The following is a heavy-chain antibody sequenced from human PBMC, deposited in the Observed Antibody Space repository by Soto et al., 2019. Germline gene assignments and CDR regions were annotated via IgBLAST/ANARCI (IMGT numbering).Heavy chain of an antibody. CDR3: ARDNGRGYCSGGSCYSPLFYGMDV. D-gene: IGHD2-15*01. J-gene: IGHJ6*02. Sequence: GGSVRLSCAAYGFTFSSYSMNWVRKAPGKGLEWVSSISSSSSYIYYADSVKGRFTNYRDNAKNSLCLQMNSLRAEDTAVYYCARDNGRGYCSGGSCYSPLFYGMDVWGQGTTVTVSS. CDR1: GFTFSSYS. CDR2: ISSSSSYI. V-gene: IGHV3-21*01.